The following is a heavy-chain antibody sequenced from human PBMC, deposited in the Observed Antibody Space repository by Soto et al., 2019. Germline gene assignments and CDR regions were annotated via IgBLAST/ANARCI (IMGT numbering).Heavy chain of an antibody. Sequence: GESLKISCKGSGYSFTSYWISWVRQMPGKGLEWMGRIDPSDSYTNYSPSFQGHVTISADKSISTAYLQWSSLKASDTAMYYCARVYSSSSGAYYYYGMDVWGQGTTV. CDR2: IDPSDSYT. V-gene: IGHV5-10-1*01. D-gene: IGHD6-6*01. CDR1: GYSFTSYW. J-gene: IGHJ6*02. CDR3: ARVYSSSSGAYYYYGMDV.